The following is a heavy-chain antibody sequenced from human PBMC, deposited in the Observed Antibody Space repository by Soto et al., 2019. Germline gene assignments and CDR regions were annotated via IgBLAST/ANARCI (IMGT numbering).Heavy chain of an antibody. CDR2: ISGSGGSI. CDR1: GFTFGIYA. Sequence: VGSLRLSCAASGFTFGIYAMSWVRQAPGKGLEWVSSISGSGGSIYYAHSVKGRFTISRDKTKNTLDLQMNSLRAEDTAVYHCARVAPEYSSTPRRFDFWGQGTLVTVSS. V-gene: IGHV3-23*01. J-gene: IGHJ4*02. D-gene: IGHD6-13*01. CDR3: ARVAPEYSSTPRRFDF.